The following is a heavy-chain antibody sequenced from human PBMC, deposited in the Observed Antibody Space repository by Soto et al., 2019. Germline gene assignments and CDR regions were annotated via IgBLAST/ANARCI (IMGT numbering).Heavy chain of an antibody. J-gene: IGHJ4*02. D-gene: IGHD1-26*01. CDR3: ARRGGYYDY. CDR1: GYTFTGYY. V-gene: IGHV1-2*06. CDR2: INPNNGDT. Sequence: QVQVVQSGAEVKKPGASVKVSCKASGYTFTGYYIHWVRQAPGQRLEWMGRINPNNGDTTYAQKFQGRVTMTRDTSITTAYMEMSSRISDDTAVYYCARRGGYYDYWGQGNLVTVSS.